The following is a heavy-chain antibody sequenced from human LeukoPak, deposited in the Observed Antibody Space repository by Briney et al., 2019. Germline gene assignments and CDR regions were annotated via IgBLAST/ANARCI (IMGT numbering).Heavy chain of an antibody. Sequence: APVKVSCKASGYTFTSHTMNWVRQAPGQGLERMGWINTDTGNPTYAQGFTGRFVFSLDTSVSTAYLQISSLKAEDTAVYYCARDLSPASGWGQGTLVTVSS. CDR2: INTDTGNP. CDR1: GYTFTSHT. J-gene: IGHJ4*02. CDR3: ARDLSPASG. V-gene: IGHV7-4-1*02.